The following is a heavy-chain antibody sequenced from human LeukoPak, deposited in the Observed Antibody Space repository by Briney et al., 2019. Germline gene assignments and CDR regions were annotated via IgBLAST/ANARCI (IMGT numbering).Heavy chain of an antibody. V-gene: IGHV3-48*03. CDR2: ISSSGSTI. CDR1: GFTFSSYA. Sequence: PGGSLRLSCAASGFTFSSYAMSWVRQAPGKGLEWVSYISSSGSTIYYADSVKGRFTISRDNAKNSLYLQMNSLRAEDTAVYYCASQYSGSYYYFQHWGQGTLVTVSS. J-gene: IGHJ1*01. CDR3: ASQYSGSYYYFQH. D-gene: IGHD1-26*01.